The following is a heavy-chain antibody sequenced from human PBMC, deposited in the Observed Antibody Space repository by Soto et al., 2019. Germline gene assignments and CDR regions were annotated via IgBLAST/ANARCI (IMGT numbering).Heavy chain of an antibody. D-gene: IGHD1-1*01. CDR3: ARQVAAARGWVEEPL. CDR1: GYSFTSYW. V-gene: IGHV5-10-1*01. Sequence: EVQLVQSGAEVKKPGESLRISCKGSGYSFTSYWISWVRQMPGKGLEWMGRIDPSDSYTNYSPSFQGHVTISADKSISTAYLQWSSLTASDTAMYYCARQVAAARGWVEEPLWGQGTLVTVSS. CDR2: IDPSDSYT. J-gene: IGHJ4*02.